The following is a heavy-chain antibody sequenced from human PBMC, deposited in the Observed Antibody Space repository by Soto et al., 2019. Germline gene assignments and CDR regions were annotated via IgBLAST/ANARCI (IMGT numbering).Heavy chain of an antibody. CDR3: ASGYWQYQPLGGFDY. V-gene: IGHV1-69*13. CDR1: GGTFSSYA. CDR2: IIPIFGTA. Sequence: SVKVSCKASGGTFSSYAISWVRQAPGQGLEWMGGIIPIFGTANYAQKFQGRVTITADESTSTAYMELSSLRSEDTAVYYCASGYWQYQPLGGFDYWGQGTLVTVSS. D-gene: IGHD2-2*01. J-gene: IGHJ4*02.